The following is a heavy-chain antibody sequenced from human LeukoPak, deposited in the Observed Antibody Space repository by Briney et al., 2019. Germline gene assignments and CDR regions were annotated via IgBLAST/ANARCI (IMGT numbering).Heavy chain of an antibody. Sequence: SETLSLTCTVSCGSISSSSYYWGWIRQPPGKGLEWIGSIYYSGSTYYNPSLKSRVTISVDTSKNQFSLKLSSVTAADTAVYYCASLSIAAFDYWGQGTLVTVSS. J-gene: IGHJ4*02. CDR1: CGSISSSSYY. CDR3: ASLSIAAFDY. CDR2: IYYSGST. D-gene: IGHD6-13*01. V-gene: IGHV4-39*01.